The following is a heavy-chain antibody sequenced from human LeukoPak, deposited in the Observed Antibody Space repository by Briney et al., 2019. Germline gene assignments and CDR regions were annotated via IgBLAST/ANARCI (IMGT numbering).Heavy chain of an antibody. Sequence: ASVKVSCKASGYTFTSYGISWVRQATGQGLEWMGWMNPNSGNTGYAQKFQGRVTMTRNTSISTAYMELSSLRSEDTAVYYCARGGVDTDNYYYYYMDVWGKGTTVTVSS. D-gene: IGHD5-18*01. CDR2: MNPNSGNT. CDR1: GYTFTSYG. V-gene: IGHV1-8*02. CDR3: ARGGVDTDNYYYYYMDV. J-gene: IGHJ6*03.